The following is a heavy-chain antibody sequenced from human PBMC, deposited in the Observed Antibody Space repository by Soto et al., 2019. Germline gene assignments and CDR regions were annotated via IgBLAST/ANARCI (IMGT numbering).Heavy chain of an antibody. CDR3: ARCPNYIRNFDY. Sequence: SETLSLTCAVSGYSISSGYYWGWIRQPPGKGLEWIGSIYHSGSTYYNPSLKSRVTISVDTSKNQFSLKLSSVTAADTAVYYCARCPNYIRNFDYWGQGTLVTV. D-gene: IGHD3-10*01. V-gene: IGHV4-38-2*01. CDR2: IYHSGST. CDR1: GYSISSGYY. J-gene: IGHJ4*02.